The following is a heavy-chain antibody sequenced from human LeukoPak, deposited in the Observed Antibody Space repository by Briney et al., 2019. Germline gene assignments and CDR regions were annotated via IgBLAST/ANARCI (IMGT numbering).Heavy chain of an antibody. CDR2: IYYTGST. CDR1: GGSISSYY. J-gene: IGHJ4*02. V-gene: IGHV4-59*01. CDR3: ARGSKAAPGTFDY. D-gene: IGHD6-13*01. Sequence: SETLSLTCTVSGGSISSYYWSWIRQPPGKGLEWIGYIYYTGSTDYNPSLKSRVAISVDTSRNQFSLKLSSVTAADTAVYYCARGSKAAPGTFDYWGQGTLVTVSS.